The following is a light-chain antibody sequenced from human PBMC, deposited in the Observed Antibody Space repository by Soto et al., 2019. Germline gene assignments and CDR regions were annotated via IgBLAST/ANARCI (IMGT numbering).Light chain of an antibody. CDR2: AAS. CDR1: QSISNY. Sequence: DIQMTQSPSSLSASVGDRVTITCRASQSISNYLNWYQQKPGKAPKFLIYAASSLQSGVLSRFSGSGSGTDFTLTISSLQREDFATYFCQQSYSSSWTFGQGTKVEI. J-gene: IGKJ1*01. V-gene: IGKV1-39*01. CDR3: QQSYSSSWT.